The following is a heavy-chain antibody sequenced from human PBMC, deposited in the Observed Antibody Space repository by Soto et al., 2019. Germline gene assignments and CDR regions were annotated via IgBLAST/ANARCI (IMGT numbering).Heavy chain of an antibody. CDR3: VRHGEYRTDRPDEFDF. Sequence: GESLKISCKASGYIFTSYWIGWVRQMPGKGPECMGLIYPGDSDTRYSPAFQGQVTISADKSINTAYLQWSSLKASDSAMYYCVRHGEYRTDRPDEFDFWGQGTLVTVS. J-gene: IGHJ4*02. CDR1: GYIFTSYW. CDR2: IYPGDSDT. D-gene: IGHD6-6*01. V-gene: IGHV5-51*01.